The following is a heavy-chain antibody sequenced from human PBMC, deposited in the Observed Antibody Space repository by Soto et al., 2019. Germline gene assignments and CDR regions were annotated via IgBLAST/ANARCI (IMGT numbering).Heavy chain of an antibody. J-gene: IGHJ5*02. CDR2: ISSSSSTI. V-gene: IGHV3-48*01. Sequence: PGGSLRLSCAASGFTFSSYSMNWVRQAPGKGLEWVSYISSSSSTIYYADSVKGRFTISRDNAKNSLYLQMSSLRSEDTAVYYCARGGVVVPAAPSLSLVEIYNWFDPWGQGTLVTVSS. CDR1: GFTFSSYS. D-gene: IGHD2-2*01. CDR3: ARGGVVVPAAPSLSLVEIYNWFDP.